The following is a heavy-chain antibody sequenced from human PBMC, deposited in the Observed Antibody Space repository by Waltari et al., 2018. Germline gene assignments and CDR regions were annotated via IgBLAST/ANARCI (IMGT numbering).Heavy chain of an antibody. CDR2: ISFDGSNK. CDR3: ARDTVDSGYVGFYFDY. Sequence: QVQPVESGGGVVQPGRSLRLSCPASGCPFSSYSLHWVRQAPGKGLEWVAVISFDGSNKYYADSGKGRFTISRDNSKNTLYLQMNSLRAEDTAVYYCARDTVDSGYVGFYFDYWGQGTLVTVSS. V-gene: IGHV3-30-3*01. CDR1: GCPFSSYS. J-gene: IGHJ4*02. D-gene: IGHD5-12*01.